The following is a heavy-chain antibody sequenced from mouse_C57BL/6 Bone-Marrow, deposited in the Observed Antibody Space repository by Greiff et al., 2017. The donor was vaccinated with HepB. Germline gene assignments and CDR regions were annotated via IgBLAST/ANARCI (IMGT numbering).Heavy chain of an antibody. V-gene: IGHV1-55*01. CDR2: IYPGSGST. CDR1: GYTFTSYW. D-gene: IGHD3-2*02. J-gene: IGHJ2*01. Sequence: VQLQQSGAELVKPGASVKMSCKASGYTFTSYWITWVKQRPGQGLEWIGDIYPGSGSTNYNEKFKSKATLTVDTSSSTAYMQLSSLTSEDSAVYYCAREGSSGRYFDYWGQGTTLTVSS. CDR3: AREGSSGRYFDY.